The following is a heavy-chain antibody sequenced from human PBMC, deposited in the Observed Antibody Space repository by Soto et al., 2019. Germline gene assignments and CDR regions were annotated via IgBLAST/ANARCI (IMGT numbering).Heavy chain of an antibody. J-gene: IGHJ5*02. V-gene: IGHV3-7*01. Sequence: PGRSLILSCASSGFTFSNSLMICVRQAPGKGLEWVDNIKQDGSEKYYVDSVKGRFTISRDNAKNSLYLQMNSLRAEDTAVYYCAREEGWFDPWGQGTPVSGS. CDR2: IKQDGSEK. CDR1: GFTFSNSL. CDR3: AREEGWFDP.